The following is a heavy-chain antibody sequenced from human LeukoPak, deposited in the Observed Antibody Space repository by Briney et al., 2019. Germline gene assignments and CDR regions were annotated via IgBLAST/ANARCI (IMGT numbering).Heavy chain of an antibody. CDR3: ARDKVRGDNWFDP. J-gene: IGHJ5*02. CDR2: INPNSGGT. D-gene: IGHD3-10*01. V-gene: IGHV1-2*02. Sequence: ASVKVSCKASGYSFTSHYMHWVRQAPGQGLEWMGWINPNSGGTNYAQKFQGRVTMTRDTSISTAYMELSRLRSDDTAVYYCARDKVRGDNWFDPWGQGTLVTVSS. CDR1: GYSFTSHY.